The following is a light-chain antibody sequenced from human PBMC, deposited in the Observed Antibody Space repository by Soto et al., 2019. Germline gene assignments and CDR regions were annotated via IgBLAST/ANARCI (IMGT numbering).Light chain of an antibody. CDR1: SSDVGGYNY. CDR2: EVS. CDR3: SSYTSSSTTYV. V-gene: IGLV2-14*01. J-gene: IGLJ1*01. Sequence: QSALTQPASVSGSPGQSITISCTGTSSDVGGYNYVSWYQQHPGKAPKLMVYEVSNRPSGGSNRFSGSKSGNTASLTISGLQAEDEADYYCSSYTSSSTTYVFGTGTKLTFL.